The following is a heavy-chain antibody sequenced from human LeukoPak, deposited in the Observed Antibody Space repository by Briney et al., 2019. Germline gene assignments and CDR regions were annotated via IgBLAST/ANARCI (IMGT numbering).Heavy chain of an antibody. V-gene: IGHV3-21*01. D-gene: IGHD3-22*01. Sequence: GGSLRLSCAASGFTLSSYSMNWVRQAPGKGLEWVSSISSSSSYIYYADSVKGRFTISRDNAKNSLYLQMDSLRAEDTAVYYCARTLNYYDSSGYYYGDYYFDYWGQGTLVTVSS. CDR3: ARTLNYYDSSGYYYGDYYFDY. J-gene: IGHJ4*02. CDR2: ISSSSSYI. CDR1: GFTLSSYS.